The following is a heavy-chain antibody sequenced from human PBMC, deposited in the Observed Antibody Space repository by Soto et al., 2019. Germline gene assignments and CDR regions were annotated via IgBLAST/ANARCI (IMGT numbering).Heavy chain of an antibody. CDR1: GYTFTSYA. CDR3: ARDTSSGWYSVDYFDY. CDR2: INAGNGNT. D-gene: IGHD6-19*01. Sequence: ASVKVSCKASGYTFTSYAMHWVRQAPGQGLEWMGWINAGNGNTKYSQKFQGRVTITRDTSASTAYMELSSLRSEDMAVFYCARDTSSGWYSVDYFDYWGQGTLVTVSS. J-gene: IGHJ4*02. V-gene: IGHV1-3*01.